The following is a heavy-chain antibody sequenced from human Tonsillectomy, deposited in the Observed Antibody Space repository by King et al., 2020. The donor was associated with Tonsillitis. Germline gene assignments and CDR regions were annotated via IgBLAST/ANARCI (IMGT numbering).Heavy chain of an antibody. CDR3: AGNAYGDHSGNY. CDR1: GGSISSYY. Sequence: VQLQESGPGLVKPSETLSLTCSVSGGSISSYYWSWIRQPPGKGLDGIGYIYYSGNTNYNPSLTSRVTLSVDTSKKQFSLKLSSVTAADTDVYYCAGNAYGDHSGNYWGQGTLVTVPS. CDR2: IYYSGNT. D-gene: IGHD4-17*01. J-gene: IGHJ4*02. V-gene: IGHV4-59*01.